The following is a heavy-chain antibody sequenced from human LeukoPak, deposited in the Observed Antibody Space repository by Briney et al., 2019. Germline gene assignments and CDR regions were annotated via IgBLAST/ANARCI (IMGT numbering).Heavy chain of an antibody. J-gene: IGHJ5*02. CDR1: GYSFTNYW. D-gene: IGHD2-21*01. CDR2: IYPGDSDT. CDR3: ARERIWGHGPPTHPKYCGGAPCGGLALSDP. V-gene: IGHV5-51*01. Sequence: GESLKISCKGSGYSFTNYWIGWVRQMPGKGLEWMGIIYPGDSDTRYSPSFQGQVSISADKSISTAYLQWTSLKASDPAMYYCARERIWGHGPPTHPKYCGGAPCGGLALSDPWGQGTLVTVS.